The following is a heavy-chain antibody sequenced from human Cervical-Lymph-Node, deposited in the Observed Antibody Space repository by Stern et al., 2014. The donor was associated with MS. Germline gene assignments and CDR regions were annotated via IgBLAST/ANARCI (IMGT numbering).Heavy chain of an antibody. CDR1: GFSLTTTGMC. D-gene: IGHD6-25*01. CDR2: IDWDDDK. V-gene: IGHV2-70*01. CDR3: ARVLAAGAFYYFGMDV. J-gene: IGHJ6*02. Sequence: ESGPALVKPTQTLTLTCTFSGFSLTTTGMCVSWIRQPPGKALEWLGIIDWDDDKYYNTSLKTRLSISSDTSKNQVVLTLNDVAPVDSATYYCARVLAAGAFYYFGMDVWGQGTTVTVSS.